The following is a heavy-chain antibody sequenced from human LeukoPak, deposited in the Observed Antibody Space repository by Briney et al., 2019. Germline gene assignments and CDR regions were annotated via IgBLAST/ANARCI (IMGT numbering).Heavy chain of an antibody. CDR1: GFTFSSYA. D-gene: IGHD6-13*01. V-gene: IGHV3-23*01. CDR2: ISGSGGST. CDR3: AKEHIAAIDY. J-gene: IGHJ4*02. Sequence: PGASLRLSCAASGFTFSSYAMSRVRQAPGRGLEWVSAISGSGGSTYYADSVKGRFTISRDNSKNTLYLQMNSLRAEDTAVYYCAKEHIAAIDYWGQGTLVTVSS.